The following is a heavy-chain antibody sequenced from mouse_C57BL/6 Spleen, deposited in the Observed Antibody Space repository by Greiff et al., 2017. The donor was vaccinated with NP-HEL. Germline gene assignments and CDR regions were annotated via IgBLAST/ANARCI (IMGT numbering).Heavy chain of an antibody. CDR1: GYTFTDYY. J-gene: IGHJ1*03. Sequence: QVQLQQSGPELVKPGASVKISCKASGYTFTDYYINWVKQRPGQGLEWIGWIFPGSGSTYYNEKFKGKATLTVDKSSSTAYMLLSSLTSEDSAVYFCARGGLSVLLLRDFDVWGTGTTVTVSS. D-gene: IGHD1-1*01. CDR3: ARGGLSVLLLRDFDV. CDR2: IFPGSGST. V-gene: IGHV1-75*01.